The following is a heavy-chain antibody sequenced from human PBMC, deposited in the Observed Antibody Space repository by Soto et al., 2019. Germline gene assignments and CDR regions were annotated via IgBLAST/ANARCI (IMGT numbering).Heavy chain of an antibody. CDR3: THIPVGGTWYCDL. J-gene: IGHJ2*01. CDR2: IYWNDDK. D-gene: IGHD6-19*01. V-gene: IGHV2-5*01. CDR1: GFSLSTSAVG. Sequence: QITLKESGPTLVKPTQTLTLTCTFSGFSLSTSAVGVGWIRRPPGKALEWLRLIYWNDDKRYSPSLKSRLTISKDTSKNQVFLRMSHLDPVDTATYHCTHIPVGGTWYCDLWGRGTLVTVSS.